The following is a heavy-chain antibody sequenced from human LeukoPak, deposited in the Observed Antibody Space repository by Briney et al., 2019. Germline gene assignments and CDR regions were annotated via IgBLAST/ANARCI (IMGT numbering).Heavy chain of an antibody. Sequence: GGSLRLSCAGSGFTFSNYGMHWVRQAPGQGLEWMGIINPSGGSTSYVQKFQGRVTMTRDTSTSTVYMELSSLRSEDTAVYYCARVLDGRGELGYFDYWGQGTLVTVSS. CDR1: GFTFSNYG. V-gene: IGHV1-46*01. D-gene: IGHD1-26*01. CDR2: INPSGGST. CDR3: ARVLDGRGELGYFDY. J-gene: IGHJ4*02.